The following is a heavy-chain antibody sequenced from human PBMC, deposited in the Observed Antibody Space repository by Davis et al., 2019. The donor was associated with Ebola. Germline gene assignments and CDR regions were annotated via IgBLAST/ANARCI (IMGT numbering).Heavy chain of an antibody. Sequence: GESLKISCAASGFTFSGYTMNWVRLAPGKGLEWVASITGSSLYIYYADALRGRFTISRDNARNRLYLQINSLRAEDTAVYYCARDSQARFGHGYSGYDLEYWGQGTLVTVSS. V-gene: IGHV3-21*01. CDR1: GFTFSGYT. CDR3: ARDSQARFGHGYSGYDLEY. J-gene: IGHJ4*02. CDR2: ITGSSLYI. D-gene: IGHD5-12*01.